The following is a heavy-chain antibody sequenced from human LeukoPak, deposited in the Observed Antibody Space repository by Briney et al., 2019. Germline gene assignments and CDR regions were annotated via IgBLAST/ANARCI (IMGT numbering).Heavy chain of an antibody. D-gene: IGHD3-3*02. J-gene: IGHJ3*02. CDR1: GFTISNYW. CDR3: ATDSFSISSISLPGADAFDI. V-gene: IGHV3-7*01. CDR2: IDQDGSGK. Sequence: SGGSPRLSCGASGFTISNYWMTWVRQAPRKGLEWVAKIDQDGSGKYYVGSVKGRFTISRDNAKKSLYLQMNSLRVDDTAVYHCATDSFSISSISLPGADAFDIWGQGTMVTVSS.